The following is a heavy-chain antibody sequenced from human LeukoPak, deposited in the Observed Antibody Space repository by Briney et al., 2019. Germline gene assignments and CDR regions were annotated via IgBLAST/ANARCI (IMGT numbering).Heavy chain of an antibody. J-gene: IGHJ4*02. D-gene: IGHD3-3*01. Sequence: KTSETLSLTCTVSGGSISSYCWSWIRQPPGKGLEWIGYIYYGGSTNYNPSLKSRVTISVDTSKNQFSLKLSSVTAADTAVYYCARFKGLRFLEWSLDYWGQGTLVTVSS. V-gene: IGHV4-59*01. CDR1: GGSISSYC. CDR2: IYYGGST. CDR3: ARFKGLRFLEWSLDY.